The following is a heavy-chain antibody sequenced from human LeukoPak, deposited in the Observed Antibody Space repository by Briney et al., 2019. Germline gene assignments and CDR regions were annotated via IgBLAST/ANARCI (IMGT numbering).Heavy chain of an antibody. J-gene: IGHJ4*02. D-gene: IGHD6-13*01. CDR1: GGSISSYY. CDR2: IYYSGST. CDR3: ARDEAAAGPYFDY. V-gene: IGHV4-59*01. Sequence: SETLSLTCTVSGGSISSYYWSWIRQPPGKGLEWIGYIYYSGSTNYNPSLKSRVTISVDTSKNQFSLKLSSVTAADTAVYYCARDEAAAGPYFDYWGQGTLVTVSS.